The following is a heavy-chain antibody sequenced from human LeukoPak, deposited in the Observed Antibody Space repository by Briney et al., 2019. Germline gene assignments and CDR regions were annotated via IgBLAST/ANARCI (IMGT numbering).Heavy chain of an antibody. J-gene: IGHJ6*03. CDR1: GGTFSSYA. Sequence: ASVKVSCKASGGTFSSYAISWVRQAPGQGLEWMGGIIPIFGTANYAQKFQGRVTITTDESTSTAYMELSSLRSEDTAVYYCARGGGGKDFWSGYYMDVWGKGTTVTVSS. CDR2: IIPIFGTA. D-gene: IGHD3-3*01. CDR3: ARGGGGKDFWSGYYMDV. V-gene: IGHV1-69*05.